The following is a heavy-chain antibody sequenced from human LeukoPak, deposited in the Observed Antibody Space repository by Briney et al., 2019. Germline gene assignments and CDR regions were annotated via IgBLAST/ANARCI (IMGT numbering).Heavy chain of an antibody. J-gene: IGHJ5*02. V-gene: IGHV1-69*05. CDR3: ARVPLSTNYDFWSGYYPYNWFDP. D-gene: IGHD3-3*01. Sequence: SVKVPCKASGGTFSSYAISWVRQAPGQGLEWMGRIIPIFGTANYAQKFQGRVTITTDESTSTAYMELSSLRSEDTAVYYCARVPLSTNYDFWSGYYPYNWFDPWGQGTLVTVSS. CDR1: GGTFSSYA. CDR2: IIPIFGTA.